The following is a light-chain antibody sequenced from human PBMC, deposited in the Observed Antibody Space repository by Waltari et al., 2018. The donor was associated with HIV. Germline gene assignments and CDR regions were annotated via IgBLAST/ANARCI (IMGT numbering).Light chain of an antibody. CDR3: QQYNNWPPLT. V-gene: IGKV3-15*01. CDR1: QSVSSN. Sequence: EIVMTQSPATLSVFPGERATLSCRASQSVSSNLAWYQQKPGLAPRLLIYGASTRATGIPARFSGSGSGTEFTLTISSLQSEEFAVYYCQQYNNWPPLTFGGGTKVEIK. J-gene: IGKJ4*01. CDR2: GAS.